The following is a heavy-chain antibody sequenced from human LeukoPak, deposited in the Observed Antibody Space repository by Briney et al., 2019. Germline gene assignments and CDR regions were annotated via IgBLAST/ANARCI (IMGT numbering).Heavy chain of an antibody. V-gene: IGHV3-30-3*01. CDR3: ARDYASDY. J-gene: IGHJ4*02. Sequence: GGSLRLSCAASGFTFSSYAMHWVRQAPGKGLEWVAVISYDGSNKYYADSVKGRFTISRDNSKNTLYLQMNSLRAEDTAVYYCARDYASDYWGQGTLVTVSS. CDR2: ISYDGSNK. D-gene: IGHD3-10*01. CDR1: GFTFSSYA.